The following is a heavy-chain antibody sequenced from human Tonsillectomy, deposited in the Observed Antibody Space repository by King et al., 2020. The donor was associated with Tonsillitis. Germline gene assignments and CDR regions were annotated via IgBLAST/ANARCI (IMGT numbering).Heavy chain of an antibody. J-gene: IGHJ3*02. V-gene: IGHV1-8*01. D-gene: IGHD1/OR15-1a*01. CDR3: ARGGSETSFDAFDM. CDR1: GYTFTSYD. Sequence: VQLVESGAEVKKPGASVKVSCKASGYTFTSYDINWVRQATGQGLEWMGWMNPNSCNTGYAQKFQGRVTLTRHTSISTAYMELSSLRSEDTAVYYCARGGSETSFDAFDMWGQGTMVTVSS. CDR2: MNPNSCNT.